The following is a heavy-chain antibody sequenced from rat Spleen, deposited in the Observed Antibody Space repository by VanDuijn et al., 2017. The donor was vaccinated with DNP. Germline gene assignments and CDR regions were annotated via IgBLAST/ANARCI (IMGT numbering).Heavy chain of an antibody. CDR2: ISNDGSST. V-gene: IGHV5-29*01. J-gene: IGHJ2*01. CDR3: ARHGDY. Sequence: EVQLVESGGGLVQPGRSLKLSCAASGFTFSKYGMAWVRQAPKKGLEWVAYISNDGSSTYYRDSVKGRFTISRDNAKSTLYLQMDSLRSEDTATYYCARHGDYWGQGVMVTVSS. CDR1: GFTFSKYG.